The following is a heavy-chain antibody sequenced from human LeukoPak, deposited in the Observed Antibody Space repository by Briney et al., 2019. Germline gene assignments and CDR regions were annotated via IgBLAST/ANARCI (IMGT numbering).Heavy chain of an antibody. V-gene: IGHV7-4-1*02. CDR1: GYTFTSYA. Sequence: ASVKVSCKASGYTFTSYAMNWVRQAPGQGLEWMGWINTNTGNPTYAQGFTGRFVFSLDTSVSTAYLQISSLKAEDTAVYYCARDPAMITFGGASLTRRKNWFDPWGQGTLVTVSS. D-gene: IGHD3-16*01. CDR3: ARDPAMITFGGASLTRRKNWFDP. CDR2: INTNTGNP. J-gene: IGHJ5*02.